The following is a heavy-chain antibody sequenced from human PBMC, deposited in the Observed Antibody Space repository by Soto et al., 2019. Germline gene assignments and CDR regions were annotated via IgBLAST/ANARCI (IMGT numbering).Heavy chain of an antibody. V-gene: IGHV3-30-3*01. D-gene: IGHD6-19*01. J-gene: IGHJ4*02. Sequence: GGSLRLSCVASGFTFSSFSLHWVRQAPGKGLEWLALISYDGSSKYNADSVKGRFTISRENSNNTLYLQLSSLRPEDTAVYYCARTTAVAGTPEFDYWGQGALVTVSS. CDR2: ISYDGSSK. CDR1: GFTFSSFS. CDR3: ARTTAVAGTPEFDY.